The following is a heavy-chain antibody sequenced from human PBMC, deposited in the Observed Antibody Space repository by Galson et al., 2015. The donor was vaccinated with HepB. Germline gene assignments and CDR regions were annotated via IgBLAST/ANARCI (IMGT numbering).Heavy chain of an antibody. D-gene: IGHD1-26*01. V-gene: IGHV3-21*01. Sequence: SLRLSCAASGFTFSDYNMNWVRQAPGKGLEWVSLISTSGTYIYYADSVEGRFTVSRDNAKNSLYLQMNSLRADDTAMSYCARDRRGNYLMGPFDYWGQGILVTVSS. J-gene: IGHJ4*02. CDR1: GFTFSDYN. CDR3: ARDRRGNYLMGPFDY. CDR2: ISTSGTYI.